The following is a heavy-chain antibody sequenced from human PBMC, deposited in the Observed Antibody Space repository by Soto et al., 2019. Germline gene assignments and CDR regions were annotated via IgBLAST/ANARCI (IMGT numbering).Heavy chain of an antibody. J-gene: IGHJ4*02. CDR1: GCSFSDYE. CDR3: AREWSAFDY. V-gene: IGHV4-59*01. D-gene: IGHD2-15*01. Sequence: QVQLQESGPGLVKPSETLSLTCTVSGCSFSDYEWSWIRQPPGKGLEYIGYIYSSGSTDYNPSLKSRVTMAIGTSKNQYSLKLSSATAADTAGYYWAREWSAFDYWGQGTLVTVSS. CDR2: IYSSGST.